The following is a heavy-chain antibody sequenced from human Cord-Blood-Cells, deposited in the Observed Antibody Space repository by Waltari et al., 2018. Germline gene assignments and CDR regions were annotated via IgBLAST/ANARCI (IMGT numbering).Heavy chain of an antibody. V-gene: IGHV3-30*18. CDR1: GFTFSSYG. CDR3: AKEAGGDAFDI. Sequence: QVQLVESGGGVVQPGRSLRLSCAASGFTFSSYGMHWVRQAPGKGLEWVAVISYDGSNKYYADSVKGRFTISRDNSKNTLYLQMNSLRAEDTAVYYCAKEAGGDAFDIWGQGTMVTVSS. J-gene: IGHJ3*02. CDR2: ISYDGSNK. D-gene: IGHD1-26*01.